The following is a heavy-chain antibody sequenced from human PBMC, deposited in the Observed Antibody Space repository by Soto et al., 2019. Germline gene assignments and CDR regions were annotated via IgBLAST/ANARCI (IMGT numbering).Heavy chain of an antibody. CDR1: GFTFSDYY. Sequence: GGSLRLSCAASGFTFSDYYMSWIRQAPGKGLEWVSYISSSGGAIYHADSVKGRFTISRDNAKNSLYLQMNSLRAEDTAVYSCARIHRGYSSGPIDYWGQGTLVTVSA. V-gene: IGHV3-11*01. D-gene: IGHD5-18*01. CDR2: ISSSGGAI. CDR3: ARIHRGYSSGPIDY. J-gene: IGHJ4*02.